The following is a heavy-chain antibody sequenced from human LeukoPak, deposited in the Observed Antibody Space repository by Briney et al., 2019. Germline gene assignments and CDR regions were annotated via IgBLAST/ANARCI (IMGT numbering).Heavy chain of an antibody. CDR2: IYYSGST. J-gene: IGHJ4*02. V-gene: IGHV4-59*01. D-gene: IGHD3-3*01. Sequence: SETLSLTCTVSSGSIGSYFWSWIRQPPGQGLEWIGYIYYSGSTNYNPSLKSRVTISVDTSKNQFSLKLSSVTAADTAVYYCARAGGFFSPFGYWGQGTLVTVSS. CDR1: SGSIGSYF. CDR3: ARAGGFFSPFGY.